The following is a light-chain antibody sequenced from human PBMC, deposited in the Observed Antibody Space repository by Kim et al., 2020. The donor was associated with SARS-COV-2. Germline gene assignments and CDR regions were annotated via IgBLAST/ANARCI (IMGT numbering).Light chain of an antibody. Sequence: SALTQPASVSGSPGQSITISCTGTSSDIGGYNYVSWYQQYPDKAPKLLIYDVTDRPSRVSNRFSGSKSGNTASLTISGLQAEDEGYYYCSSYTSSGTLVIFGGGTQLTVL. J-gene: IGLJ2*01. CDR3: SSYTSSGTLVI. V-gene: IGLV2-14*03. CDR1: SSDIGGYNY. CDR2: DVT.